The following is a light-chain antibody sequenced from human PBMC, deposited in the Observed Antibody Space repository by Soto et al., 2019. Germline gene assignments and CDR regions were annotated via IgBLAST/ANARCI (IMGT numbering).Light chain of an antibody. CDR1: SSNIGGGYD. CDR3: QSYDSGLSGDV. CDR2: NNN. V-gene: IGLV1-40*01. Sequence: QSVLTQPPSVSGAPGQRVTISCTGSSSNIGGGYDVHWYQQLPGTAPKLLIYNNNNRPSGVPDRFSGSKSGTSASLAITGLQAEDEADYYCQSYDSGLSGDVFGAGTKGTVL. J-gene: IGLJ1*01.